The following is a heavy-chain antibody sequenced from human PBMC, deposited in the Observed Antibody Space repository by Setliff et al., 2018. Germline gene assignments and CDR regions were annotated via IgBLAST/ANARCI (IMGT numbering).Heavy chain of an antibody. Sequence: PSETLSLTCTVSGDSISSRTYYWSWLRQPPGKGLEWIGYVYFTGIANYSPSLKSRLTISVDTSKNQFSLKLSSVTAADTAVYYCARGRGPPTIFGLPTGSKGYMDVWGKGTTVTVSS. D-gene: IGHD3-3*01. J-gene: IGHJ6*03. CDR1: GDSISSRTYY. CDR3: ARGRGPPTIFGLPTGSKGYMDV. CDR2: VYFTGIA. V-gene: IGHV4-61*01.